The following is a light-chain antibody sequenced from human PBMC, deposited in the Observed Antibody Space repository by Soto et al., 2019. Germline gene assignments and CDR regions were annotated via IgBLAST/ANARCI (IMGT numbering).Light chain of an antibody. J-gene: IGLJ2*01. V-gene: IGLV2-14*01. CDR3: SSYATSSTPVV. Sequence: QSALTQPASVSGSPGQSITIACTGTSSDIGVYNFVSWYQQHPGTAPKLMIYEVSNRPSGVSNRFSGSKSGNTASLTISGLQAEDEADYYFSSYATSSTPVVFGGGTKLTVL. CDR1: SSDIGVYNF. CDR2: EVS.